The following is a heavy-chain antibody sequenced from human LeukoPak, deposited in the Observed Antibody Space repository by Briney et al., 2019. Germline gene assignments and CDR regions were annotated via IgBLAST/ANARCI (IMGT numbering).Heavy chain of an antibody. CDR3: ARVKLYYDFWSGYDDSFDI. D-gene: IGHD3-3*01. CDR2: IYTSGST. CDR1: GGSISSYY. J-gene: IGHJ3*02. V-gene: IGHV4-4*07. Sequence: PSETLSLTCTVSGGSISSYYWGWIRQPAGKGLEWIGRIYTSGSTNYNPSLKSRVAMSVDTSKNQFSLKLSSVTAADTAVYYCARVKLYYDFWSGYDDSFDIWGQGTMVTVPS.